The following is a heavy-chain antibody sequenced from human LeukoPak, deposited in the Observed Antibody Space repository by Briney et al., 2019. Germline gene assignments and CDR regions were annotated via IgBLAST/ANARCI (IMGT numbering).Heavy chain of an antibody. Sequence: GASVKVSCKASGYTFTGYYMHWVRQAPGQGLEWMGWISAYNGNTNYAQKLQGRVTMTTDTSTSTAYMELRSLRSDDTAVYYCARDRSGSYIFDYWGQGTLVTVSS. CDR2: ISAYNGNT. CDR1: GYTFTGYY. J-gene: IGHJ4*02. CDR3: ARDRSGSYIFDY. D-gene: IGHD1-26*01. V-gene: IGHV1-18*04.